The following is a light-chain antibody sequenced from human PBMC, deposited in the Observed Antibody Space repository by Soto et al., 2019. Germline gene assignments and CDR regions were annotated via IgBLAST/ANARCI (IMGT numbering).Light chain of an antibody. CDR1: SSDFGGYNY. Sequence: QSVLTQPRSVSGSPGQSVTISCTGTSSDFGGYNYVSWYQHHPGKAPKLMIYDVSERPSGVPDRFSGSKSGNTASLTISGLQAEDEADYYCCSYAGTFCVFVTGTKVTVL. V-gene: IGLV2-11*01. CDR3: CSYAGTFCV. CDR2: DVS. J-gene: IGLJ1*01.